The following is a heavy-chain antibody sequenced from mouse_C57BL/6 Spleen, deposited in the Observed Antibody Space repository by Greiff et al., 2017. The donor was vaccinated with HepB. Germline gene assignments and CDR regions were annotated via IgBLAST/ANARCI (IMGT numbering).Heavy chain of an antibody. CDR1: GYSITSGYD. Sequence: DVMLVESGPGMVKPSQSLSLTCTVTGYSITSGYDWHWIRHFPGNKLEWMGYISYSGSTNYNPSLKSRISITHDTSKNHFFLKLNSVTTEDTATYYCARGRYYGFDYWGQGTTLTVSS. V-gene: IGHV3-1*01. CDR2: ISYSGST. CDR3: ARGRYYGFDY. D-gene: IGHD1-1*01. J-gene: IGHJ2*01.